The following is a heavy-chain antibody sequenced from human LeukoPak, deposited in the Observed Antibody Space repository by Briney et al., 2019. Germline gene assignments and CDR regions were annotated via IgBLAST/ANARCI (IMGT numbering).Heavy chain of an antibody. J-gene: IGHJ5*02. Sequence: SETLSLTCTVSGGSISSSSYYWGWIRQPPGKGLEWIGSIYYSGSTYYNPSLKSRVTISVDTSKNQFSLKLSSVTAADTAVYYCARNRRRFGDPPRGYNWFDPWGQGTLVTVSS. V-gene: IGHV4-39*07. CDR2: IYYSGST. CDR3: ARNRRRFGDPPRGYNWFDP. CDR1: GGSISSSSYY. D-gene: IGHD3-10*01.